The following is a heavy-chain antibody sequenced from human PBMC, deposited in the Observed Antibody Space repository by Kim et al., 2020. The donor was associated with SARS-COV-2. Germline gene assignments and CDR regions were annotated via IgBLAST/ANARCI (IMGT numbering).Heavy chain of an antibody. Sequence: SETLSLTCAVYGGSFSGYYWSWIRQPPGKGLEWIGEINHSGSTNYNPSLKSRVTISVDTSKNQFSLKLSSVTAADTAVYYCARVGVLVVPAAMRTHWFDPWGQGTLVTVSS. J-gene: IGHJ5*02. CDR2: INHSGST. D-gene: IGHD2-2*01. CDR3: ARVGVLVVPAAMRTHWFDP. V-gene: IGHV4-34*01. CDR1: GGSFSGYY.